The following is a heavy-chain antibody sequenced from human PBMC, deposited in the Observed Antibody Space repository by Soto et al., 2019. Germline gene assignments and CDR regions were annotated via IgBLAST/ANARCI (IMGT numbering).Heavy chain of an antibody. CDR3: ARMASAGTLNWFDP. CDR1: GYTFINFD. J-gene: IGHJ5*02. CDR2: MNPGSGKT. Sequence: SVKVSCNASGYTFINFDISWVREAAGPGLEWLGWMNPGSGKTGYASKFQGRVAMTRDASTGTSHLELSSLTSDDTAVYYCARMASAGTLNWFDPWGPGTLVTVSS. V-gene: IGHV1-8*02. D-gene: IGHD6-13*01.